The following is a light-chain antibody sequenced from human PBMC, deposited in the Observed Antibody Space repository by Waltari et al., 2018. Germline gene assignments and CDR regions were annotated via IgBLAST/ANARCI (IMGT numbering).Light chain of an antibody. V-gene: IGKV1-9*01. CDR2: TAS. Sequence: DIQLTQSPSFLSASVGDRVTITCRASQGISSYLAWYQQKPGKAPKLLIYTASTLQSGVPSRFIGSGSGTEFTLTISSLQPEDFATYYCQHLNSYPVTFGQGTKLEIK. CDR1: QGISSY. J-gene: IGKJ2*01. CDR3: QHLNSYPVT.